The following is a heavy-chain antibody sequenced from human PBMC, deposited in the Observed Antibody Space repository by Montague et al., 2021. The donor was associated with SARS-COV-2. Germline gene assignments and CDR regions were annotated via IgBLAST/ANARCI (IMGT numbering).Heavy chain of an antibody. CDR2: IYTSGSN. D-gene: IGHD3-22*01. Sequence: TLSLTCTVSGGSISSGSYYWSWIRQPAGKGLEWIGRIYTSGSNNYNPSLKSRVAISVDTSKNQFSLKLSSVTAADTAVYYCARVPPYYYDSSGYYSGAFDLWGQGTMVTVSS. CDR1: GGSISSGSYY. CDR3: ARVPPYYYDSSGYYSGAFDL. J-gene: IGHJ3*01. V-gene: IGHV4-61*02.